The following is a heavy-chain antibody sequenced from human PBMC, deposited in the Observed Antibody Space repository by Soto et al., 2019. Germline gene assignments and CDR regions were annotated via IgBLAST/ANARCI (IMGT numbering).Heavy chain of an antibody. CDR2: ISYDGSNK. CDR3: ARDFKDASDYYYYGMDV. J-gene: IGHJ6*02. Sequence: QVQLVESGGGVVQPGRSLRLSCAASGFTFSSYAMHWVRQAPGKGLEWVAVISYDGSNKYYADSVKGRFTISRDNSKNXXYLQMNSLRAEDTAVYYCARDFKDASDYYYYGMDVWGQGTTVTVSS. V-gene: IGHV3-30-3*01. CDR1: GFTFSSYA.